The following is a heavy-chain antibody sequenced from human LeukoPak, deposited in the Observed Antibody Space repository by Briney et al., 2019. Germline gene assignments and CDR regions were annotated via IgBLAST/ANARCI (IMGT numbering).Heavy chain of an antibody. CDR1: GGTFSSYA. CDR2: IIPILGIA. V-gene: IGHV1-69*04. J-gene: IGHJ6*02. Sequence: SVKVSCKASGGTFSSYAISWVRQAPGQGLEWMGRIIPILGIANYAQKFQGRVTITADKSTSTAYMELSSLRSEDTAVYYCASGGYCSGGSCYPEIYYYGMDAWGQGTTVTVSS. D-gene: IGHD2-15*01. CDR3: ASGGYCSGGSCYPEIYYYGMDA.